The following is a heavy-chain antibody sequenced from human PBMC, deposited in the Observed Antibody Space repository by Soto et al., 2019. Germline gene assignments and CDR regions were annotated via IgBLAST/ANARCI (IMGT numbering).Heavy chain of an antibody. Sequence: QVQLVQSGAEVKKPGSSVKVPCKASGGTFSSYAISWVRQAPGQGLEWMGGIIPIFGTANYAQKFQGRVTITADESTSTAYMELSSLRSEDTAVYYCAGFALANDYYYYYGMDVWGQGTTVTVSS. CDR2: IIPIFGTA. CDR1: GGTFSSYA. V-gene: IGHV1-69*01. CDR3: AGFALANDYYYYYGMDV. J-gene: IGHJ6*02.